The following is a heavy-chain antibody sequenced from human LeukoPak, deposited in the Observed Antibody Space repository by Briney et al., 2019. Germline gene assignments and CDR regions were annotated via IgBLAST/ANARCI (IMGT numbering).Heavy chain of an antibody. CDR3: ARGVGGFEHWFEP. D-gene: IGHD3-10*01. CDR1: GFTFSSNS. CDR2: ISSSSSYI. V-gene: IGHV3-21*01. Sequence: PGGSLRLSCAASGFTFSSNSMNWVRQAPGKGLEWVSSISSSSSYIYYADSVKGRFTISRDNAKNSLYLQMNSLRAEDTAVYYCARGVGGFEHWFEPWGQGTLVTASS. J-gene: IGHJ5*02.